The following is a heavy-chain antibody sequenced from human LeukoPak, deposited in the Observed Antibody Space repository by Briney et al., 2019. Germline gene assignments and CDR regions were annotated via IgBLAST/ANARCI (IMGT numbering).Heavy chain of an antibody. J-gene: IGHJ6*03. CDR3: ARLQQLVENYYYYYYMDV. Sequence: PSETLSLTCTVSGGSISSYYWSWIRQPAGKGLEWIGRIYTSGCTNYNPSLKSRVTMSVDTSKNQFSLKLSSVTAADTAVYYCARLQQLVENYYYYYYMDVWGKGTTVTVSS. V-gene: IGHV4-4*07. D-gene: IGHD6-6*01. CDR2: IYTSGCT. CDR1: GGSISSYY.